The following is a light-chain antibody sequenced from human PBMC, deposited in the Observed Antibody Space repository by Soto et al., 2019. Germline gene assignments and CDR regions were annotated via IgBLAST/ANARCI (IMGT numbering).Light chain of an antibody. CDR3: QKYNSAPWT. CDR2: TAS. Sequence: DIPMTQSPSSLSASVGDRVTITCRASHDISNFLAWYQQKPGKVPKLLIYTASTLQSGVPSRFSGSRSGTDFTLTISSLQPEDVATYYCQKYNSAPWTFGQGTKVEIK. J-gene: IGKJ1*01. V-gene: IGKV1-27*01. CDR1: HDISNF.